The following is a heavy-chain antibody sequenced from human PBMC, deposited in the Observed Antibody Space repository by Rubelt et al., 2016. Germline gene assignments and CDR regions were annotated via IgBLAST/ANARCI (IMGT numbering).Heavy chain of an antibody. CDR1: SYA. Sequence: SYAMHWVRQAPGKGLEWVAVISYDGTNKYYAVSVKGRFAISRDNSKNTLYLQMNSLRAEDTAVYYCARVSSPQFYNWNYLGYWGQGTLVTVSS. CDR2: ISYDGTNK. V-gene: IGHV3-30*09. D-gene: IGHD1-7*01. CDR3: ARVSSPQFYNWNYLGY. J-gene: IGHJ4*02.